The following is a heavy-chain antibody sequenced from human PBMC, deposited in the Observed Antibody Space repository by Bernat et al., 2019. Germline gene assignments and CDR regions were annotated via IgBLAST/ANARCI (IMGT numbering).Heavy chain of an antibody. CDR1: RFSLADYA. CDR3: AKNAVSRNGKFDAYDI. D-gene: IGHD6-19*01. J-gene: IGHJ3*02. Sequence: EGQLLASGGGLVQSGESLRVSCTASRFSLADYAMSWVRQAPGTGLQWVSSIHGGGGGAFYADSVKGRFTVSRDDHKDTLYLQMNNLRAEDTALYFCAKNAVSRNGKFDAYDIWGQGTMVVVSS. V-gene: IGHV3-23*01. CDR2: IHGGGGGA.